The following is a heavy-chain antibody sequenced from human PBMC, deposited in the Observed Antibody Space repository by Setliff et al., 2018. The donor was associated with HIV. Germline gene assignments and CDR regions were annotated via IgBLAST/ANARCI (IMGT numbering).Heavy chain of an antibody. CDR2: IYSGGTT. Sequence: GGSLRLSCAASGFTVSSNYVNWVRQAPGKGLEWVSIIYSGGTTYYADSVKGRFTISRDNSKNTLYLQMNSLRVEETAVYHCARSPQAGYFDHWGQGTLVTVS. CDR3: ARSPQAGYFDH. J-gene: IGHJ4*03. V-gene: IGHV3-53*01. CDR1: GFTVSSNY.